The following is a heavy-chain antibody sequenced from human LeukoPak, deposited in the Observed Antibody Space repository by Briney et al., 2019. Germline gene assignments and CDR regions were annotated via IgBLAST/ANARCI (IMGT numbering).Heavy chain of an antibody. V-gene: IGHV3-23*01. CDR1: GFTFSIYA. Sequence: GGSLRLSCATSGFTFSIYAMTWVRQAPGKGLEWVSTLTGSGGSTYYADSVKGRFTISRDNSKNTLSLQMNSLRAEDTAVYYCAKDLAWELRRGPPDDAFDIWGQGTMVTVSS. D-gene: IGHD1-26*01. J-gene: IGHJ3*02. CDR3: AKDLAWELRRGPPDDAFDI. CDR2: LTGSGGST.